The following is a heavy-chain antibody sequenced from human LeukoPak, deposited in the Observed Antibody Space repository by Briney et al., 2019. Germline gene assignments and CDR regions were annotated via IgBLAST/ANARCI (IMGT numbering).Heavy chain of an antibody. D-gene: IGHD6-13*01. V-gene: IGHV4-59*12. Sequence: SETLSVNCTVSGGSISSYYWSWIRQPPGKGLEWIGYIYYSGSTNYNPSLKSRVTISVDTSKNQFSLKLSSVTAADTAVYYCARVVAAAPRGYFDYWGQGTLVTVSS. CDR1: GGSISSYY. J-gene: IGHJ4*02. CDR2: IYYSGST. CDR3: ARVVAAAPRGYFDY.